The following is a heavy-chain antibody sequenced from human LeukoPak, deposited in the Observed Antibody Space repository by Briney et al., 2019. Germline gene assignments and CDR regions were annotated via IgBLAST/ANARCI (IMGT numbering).Heavy chain of an antibody. CDR2: INADGSVT. CDR3: AKRGYSYGQFDY. Sequence: GGSLRLSCAGSGFDFSNYWMHWVRQVPGKGLMWVSVINADGSVTTFADSVKGRFTISRDNAKNTLYLQMNSLKAEDTAVYYCAKRGYSYGQFDYWGQGTLVTVSS. D-gene: IGHD5-18*01. J-gene: IGHJ4*02. CDR1: GFDFSNYW. V-gene: IGHV3-74*01.